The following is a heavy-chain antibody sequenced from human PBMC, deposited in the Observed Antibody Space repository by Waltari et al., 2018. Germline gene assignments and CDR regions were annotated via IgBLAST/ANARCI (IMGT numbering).Heavy chain of an antibody. J-gene: IGHJ4*02. D-gene: IGHD3-3*01. CDR2: IDTSGST. CDR1: GGSISSYY. CDR3: ARNRLTIFGVVPKYFDY. V-gene: IGHV4-4*07. Sequence: QVQLQESGPGLVKPSETLSLTCTVSGGSISSYYWSWIRQPAGKGLEWIGRIDTSGSTNYNPSRKSRVTMSVDTSKNQFSLKLSSVTAADTAVYYCARNRLTIFGVVPKYFDYWGQGTLVTVSS.